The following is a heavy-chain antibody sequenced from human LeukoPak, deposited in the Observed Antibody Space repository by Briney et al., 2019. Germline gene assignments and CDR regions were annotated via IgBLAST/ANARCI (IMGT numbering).Heavy chain of an antibody. CDR3: ARGSASLMYYSGSYCDY. CDR2: IGTAGDT. Sequence: GGSLRLSCAASGFTFSSYDMHWVRQATGKGLEWVSAIGTAGDTYYPGSVKGRFTISRENAKNSLYLQMNSLRAGDTAVYYCARGSASLMYYSGSYCDYWGQGTLVTVSS. V-gene: IGHV3-13*01. D-gene: IGHD1-26*01. J-gene: IGHJ4*02. CDR1: GFTFSSYD.